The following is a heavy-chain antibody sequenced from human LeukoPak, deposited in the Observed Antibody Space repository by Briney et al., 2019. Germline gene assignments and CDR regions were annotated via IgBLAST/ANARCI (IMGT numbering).Heavy chain of an antibody. CDR2: INHSGRT. CDR1: GGSFSGYY. Sequence: SETLSLTCAVYGGSFSGYYWSCIRQPPGKGLEWIGEINHSGRTNYNPSLKSRVTISVDTSKNQFSLKLTSVTAADTAVYFCARASLRVPGTGDYWGQGTLVTVSS. J-gene: IGHJ4*02. V-gene: IGHV4-34*01. D-gene: IGHD6-19*01. CDR3: ARASLRVPGTGDY.